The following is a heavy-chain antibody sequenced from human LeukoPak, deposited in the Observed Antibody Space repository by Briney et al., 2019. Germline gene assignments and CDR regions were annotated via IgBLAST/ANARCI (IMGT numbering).Heavy chain of an antibody. D-gene: IGHD1-26*01. Sequence: GGSLRLSCAPSGFTFSSYDMHWVRQAPGKGLEWVSAIGTVGDPYYPGSVKGRFIVARDNAKNTLYLQMDSLRADDTAVYYCARLSGSYNEGRWGQGTLVTVSS. CDR2: IGTVGDP. CDR1: GFTFSSYD. CDR3: ARLSGSYNEGR. V-gene: IGHV3-13*05. J-gene: IGHJ4*02.